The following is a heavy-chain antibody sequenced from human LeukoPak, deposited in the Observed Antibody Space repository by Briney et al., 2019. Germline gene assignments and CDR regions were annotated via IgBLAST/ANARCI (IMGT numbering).Heavy chain of an antibody. J-gene: IGHJ4*02. CDR3: ASASPYGGNTH. D-gene: IGHD4-23*01. CDR1: GCSISSGSYH. V-gene: IGHV4-61*02. CDR2: IYTSGST. Sequence: SQTLSLTCTVSGCSISSGSYHWSWIRQPAGKGLEWIGRIYTSGSTNYNPSLKSRVTISVDTSKNQFSLKLSSVTAADTAVYYCASASPYGGNTHWGQGTLVTVSS.